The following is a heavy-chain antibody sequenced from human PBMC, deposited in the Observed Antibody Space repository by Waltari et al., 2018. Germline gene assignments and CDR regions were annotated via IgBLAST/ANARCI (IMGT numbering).Heavy chain of an antibody. D-gene: IGHD3-22*01. CDR3: ARASPLVGYRYYQSSVNDAFDI. Sequence: QVQLQESGPGLVKPSETLSLTCTVSGGSISGYYWSWIRQPPGKGLEWIGYIYYSGTTNYNPSLKSRVTIAVDMSKRQFSRKLSSVTAADTAVYYCARASPLVGYRYYQSSVNDAFDIWGQGTMVTVSS. CDR2: IYYSGTT. CDR1: GGSISGYY. J-gene: IGHJ3*02. V-gene: IGHV4-59*01.